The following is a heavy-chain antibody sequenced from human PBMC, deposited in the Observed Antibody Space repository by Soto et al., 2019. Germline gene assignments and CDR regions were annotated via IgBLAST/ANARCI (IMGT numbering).Heavy chain of an antibody. J-gene: IGHJ4*02. Sequence: LGESLKISCKGSGYSFTSYWIGWVRQMPGKGLEWMGIIYPGDSDTKYSPSFQGRFTISRDNPNNTLYPQMHSLRVDDTAVYYCVKETRAVAAKEHFALWGQGTLVTVSS. CDR3: VKETRAVAAKEHFAL. V-gene: IGHV5-51*01. CDR1: GYSFTSYW. D-gene: IGHD6-19*01. CDR2: IYPGDSDT.